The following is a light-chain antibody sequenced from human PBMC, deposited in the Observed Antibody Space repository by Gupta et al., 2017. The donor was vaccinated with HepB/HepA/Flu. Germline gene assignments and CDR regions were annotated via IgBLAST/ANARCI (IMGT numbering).Light chain of an antibody. Sequence: VMTQSPLSLPVTPGEPASISCRSSHSLIHSNGNNHLNWYVQKAGQSPQVLSYLGSNRASGVPDRFSGSGSGTEGTVKIRRVEAEEVGMYDCMKALKTQLTFGGGTKVEIK. J-gene: IGKJ4*02. CDR3: MKALKTQLT. V-gene: IGKV2-28*01. CDR2: LGS. CDR1: HSLIHSNGNNH.